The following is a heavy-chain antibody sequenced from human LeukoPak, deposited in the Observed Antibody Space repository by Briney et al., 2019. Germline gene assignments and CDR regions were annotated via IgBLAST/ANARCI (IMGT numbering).Heavy chain of an antibody. Sequence: PGGSLRLSCAASGFTFSNYGMHWVRQAPGKGLEWVTFIRFDGSNKYYTDSVKGRFTISRDNSKNMLYLQMNSLRPEDTAVYYCAKDYYGSGSYYFDYWGQGTLVSVSS. J-gene: IGHJ4*02. CDR2: IRFDGSNK. CDR1: GFTFSNYG. CDR3: AKDYYGSGSYYFDY. D-gene: IGHD3-10*01. V-gene: IGHV3-30*02.